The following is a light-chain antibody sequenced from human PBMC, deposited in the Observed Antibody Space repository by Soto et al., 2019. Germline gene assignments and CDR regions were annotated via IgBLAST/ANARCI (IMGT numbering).Light chain of an antibody. J-gene: IGKJ1*01. CDR3: QQYNVYWT. V-gene: IGKV1-5*03. Sequence: DIQMTQSPSTLSASVGDRVTITCRASQSINIWLAWYQQKPGRAPKLLIYKASTLESGVPSRFSGSGSGTEFPLTISSLQPDDFATYYCQQYNVYWTFGQGTKVEIK. CDR1: QSINIW. CDR2: KAS.